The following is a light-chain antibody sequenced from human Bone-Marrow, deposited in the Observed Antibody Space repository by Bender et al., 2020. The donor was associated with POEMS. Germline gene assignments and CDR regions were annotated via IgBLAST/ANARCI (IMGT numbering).Light chain of an antibody. CDR3: AAWDDSLSGSYV. CDR2: DVS. CDR1: TNDIGHYNY. Sequence: QSALTQPRSVSGSPGQSVTISCTGTTNDIGHYNYVSWYQQNPGKAPKLLIFDVSKRPSGVPDRFSGSKSGNTASLTISGLQAEDEADYYCAAWDDSLSGSYVFGTGTKVTVL. V-gene: IGLV2-11*01. J-gene: IGLJ1*01.